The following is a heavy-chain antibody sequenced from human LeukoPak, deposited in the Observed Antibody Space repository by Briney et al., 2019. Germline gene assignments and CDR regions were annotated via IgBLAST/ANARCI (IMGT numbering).Heavy chain of an antibody. CDR3: ARDQRGYDFWRNYYYYMDV. CDR1: GFTFSDYY. V-gene: IGHV3-11*01. D-gene: IGHD3-3*01. J-gene: IGHJ6*03. Sequence: AGSLRLSCAASGFTFSDYYMSWIRQAPGKGLEWVSYISSSGSTIYYADTVKGRFTISRDNAKNSLYLRMNSLRTEDTSVYYCARDQRGYDFWRNYYYYMDVWGKGTTVTVSS. CDR2: ISSSGSTI.